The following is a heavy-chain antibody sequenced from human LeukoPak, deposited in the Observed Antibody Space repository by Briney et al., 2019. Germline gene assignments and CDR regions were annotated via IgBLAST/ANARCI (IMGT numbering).Heavy chain of an antibody. D-gene: IGHD3-10*01. V-gene: IGHV4-59*12. CDR3: PRAADRGHH. J-gene: IGHJ1*01. Sequence: PSESLSLTCTVSGGSISSYYWSWIQQPAGKGLEWIGYIYYSGSTNYIPSLKSRFTIPVDTSKKQCSQQLSSLTAGGVAVYDCPRAADRGHHGGRNTLVTVSS. CDR2: IYYSGST. CDR1: GGSISSYY.